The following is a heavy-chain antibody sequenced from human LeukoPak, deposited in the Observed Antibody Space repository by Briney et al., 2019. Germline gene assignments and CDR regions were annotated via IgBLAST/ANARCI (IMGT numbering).Heavy chain of an antibody. J-gene: IGHJ6*02. CDR3: ARGLNVVVPAAINYYYGMAV. D-gene: IGHD2-2*01. V-gene: IGHV1-8*01. CDR2: MNPNSGNT. CDR1: GYTFTSYD. Sequence: GASVKVSCKASGYTFTSYDINLVRQATGQGLEWMGWMNPNSGNTGYAQKFQGRVTMTRNTSISTAYMELSSLRSEDTAVYYCARGLNVVVPAAINYYYGMAVWGQGTTVTVSS.